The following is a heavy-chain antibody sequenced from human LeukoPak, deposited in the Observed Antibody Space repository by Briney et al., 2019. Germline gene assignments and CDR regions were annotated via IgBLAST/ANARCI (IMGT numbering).Heavy chain of an antibody. V-gene: IGHV4-61*02. CDR3: AREGADYGDYVLSS. J-gene: IGHJ4*02. Sequence: PSQTLSLTCTVSGGSISSGSYYWSWIRQPAGKGLEWIGRIYTSGSTNYNPSLKSRVTMSVDTSKNQFSLKLSSVTAADTAVYYCAREGADYGDYVLSSWGQGTLVTVSS. CDR2: IYTSGST. CDR1: GGSISSGSYY. D-gene: IGHD4-17*01.